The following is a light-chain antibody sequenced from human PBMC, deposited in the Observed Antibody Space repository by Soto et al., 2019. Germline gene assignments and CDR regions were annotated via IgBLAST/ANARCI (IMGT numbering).Light chain of an antibody. CDR2: DAS. CDR1: QSVSSY. Sequence: EIVMTQSPATLSVSPGERATLSCRASQSVSSYLAWYQQKPGQAPRLLIYDASNRATGIPARFSGSGSGTDFTLTISSLQPEDFATYYCLQDYNYPWTFGQGTKVDIK. V-gene: IGKV3D-15*01. J-gene: IGKJ1*01. CDR3: LQDYNYPWT.